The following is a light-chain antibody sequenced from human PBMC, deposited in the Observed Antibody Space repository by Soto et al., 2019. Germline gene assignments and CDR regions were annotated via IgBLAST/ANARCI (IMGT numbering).Light chain of an antibody. V-gene: IGKV3-20*01. Sequence: EIGLTQSPGTLSSSPGQRVTLSCRASQSVSSFYLAWYQQKPGQAQRLLIYGASTRATGIPDRSSGSGSGTDFTLTISRLEPEDFAVYSCQQYSRSLYTFGQGTKLEGK. CDR2: GAS. CDR3: QQYSRSLYT. CDR1: QSVSSFY. J-gene: IGKJ2*01.